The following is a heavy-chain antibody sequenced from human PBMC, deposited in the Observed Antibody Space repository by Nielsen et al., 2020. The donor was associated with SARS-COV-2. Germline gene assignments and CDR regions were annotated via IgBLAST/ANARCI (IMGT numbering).Heavy chain of an antibody. CDR1: GYTFTSYA. CDR3: AREGTGYSNGWFSDY. J-gene: IGHJ4*02. V-gene: IGHV1-3*01. D-gene: IGHD6-19*01. CDR2: INAGNGNT. Sequence: ASVKVSCEASGYTFTSYAIHWVRQAPGQRLEWMGWINAGNGNTKYSQKFEGRVTITRDTSASTAYMELSSLTSEDTAVYFCAREGTGYSNGWFSDYWGQGTLVTVSS.